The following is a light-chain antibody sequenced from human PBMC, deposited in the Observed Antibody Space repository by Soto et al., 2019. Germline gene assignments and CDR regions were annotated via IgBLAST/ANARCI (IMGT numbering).Light chain of an antibody. CDR1: QSVRTK. CDR3: QQYNNWLRRT. V-gene: IGKV3-15*01. Sequence: EIVITQSPATVSLSPVEGTSLSFRASQSVRTKLAWYQQKAGQAPRLLIYGASTRATGIPARFSGSGSGTEFTLTISSLQSEDFAVYYCQQYNNWLRRTFGQGTKVDI. CDR2: GAS. J-gene: IGKJ1*01.